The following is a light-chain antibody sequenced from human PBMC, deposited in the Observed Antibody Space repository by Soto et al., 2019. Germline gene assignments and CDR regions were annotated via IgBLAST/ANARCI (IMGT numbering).Light chain of an antibody. Sequence: DAVLTQSPLSLPVTLGQPSAISCRSSQSLVYSNGNAYLIWFQQRPGQSPRRLIYQVSTRDAGVPDRFSGSGSGTYFTLTISRVEAEDVGHYYCLQGTHWPWTFGQGTKVEIQ. CDR2: QVS. V-gene: IGKV2-30*01. CDR3: LQGTHWPWT. J-gene: IGKJ1*01. CDR1: QSLVYSNGNAY.